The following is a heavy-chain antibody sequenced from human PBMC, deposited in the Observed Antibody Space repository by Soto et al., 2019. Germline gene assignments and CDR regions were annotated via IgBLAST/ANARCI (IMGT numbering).Heavy chain of an antibody. J-gene: IGHJ4*02. CDR2: IRSKAYGGTT. Sequence: SLRLSCSASGFKFGAYAMSWVRQPPGKVLEWVGFIRSKAYGGTTDYAASVKGRFTISRDDSKSIAYLQMNSLKIEDTAVYYCTRSLAIDFDSWGQGTLVTVYS. CDR1: GFKFGAYA. V-gene: IGHV3-49*04. CDR3: TRSLAIDFDS.